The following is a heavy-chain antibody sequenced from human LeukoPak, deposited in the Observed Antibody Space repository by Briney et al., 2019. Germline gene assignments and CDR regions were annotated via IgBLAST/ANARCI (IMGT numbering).Heavy chain of an antibody. J-gene: IGHJ5*02. D-gene: IGHD2-2*01. V-gene: IGHV4-39*01. CDR1: GGSISSSSYY. CDR2: IYYSGST. CDR3: RVVPAANEINWFDP. Sequence: SETLSLTCTVSGGSISSSSYYWGWIRQPPGKGLEWIGSIYYSGSTYYNPSLKSRVTISVDTSKNQFSLKLSSVTAADTAVYYCRVVPAANEINWFDPWGQGTLATVSS.